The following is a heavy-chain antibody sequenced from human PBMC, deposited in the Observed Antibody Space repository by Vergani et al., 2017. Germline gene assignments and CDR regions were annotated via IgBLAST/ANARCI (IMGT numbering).Heavy chain of an antibody. CDR2: LIPIFGTA. D-gene: IGHD2-8*01. CDR1: GGTFNSYG. J-gene: IGHJ4*02. Sequence: QMQLVQSGAEVKKPGSSVKVSCKASGGTFNSYGISWVRQAPGQGLEWMGGLIPIFGTANYAQKFQGRVTITADESTSTAYMELSSLRSEDTAVYYCSGAETHCTNGVCEAENSGYEFDYWGQGTLVTVSS. CDR3: SGAETHCTNGVCEAENSGYEFDY. V-gene: IGHV1-69*01.